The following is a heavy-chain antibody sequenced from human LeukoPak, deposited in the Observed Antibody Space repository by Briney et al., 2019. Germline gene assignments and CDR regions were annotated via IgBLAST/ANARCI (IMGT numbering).Heavy chain of an antibody. J-gene: IGHJ2*01. CDR1: GFTFSSYA. V-gene: IGHV3-23*01. D-gene: IGHD1-1*01. CDR2: ISGSGGST. Sequence: PGGSLRLSCAASGFTFSSYAMTWVRQAPGKGLEWVSSISGSGGSTYYADSVKGRFTISRDNSKNTLYLQMNGLRAEDTAVYYRAKDPGNNNWSYWYFDIWGRGTLVSVSS. CDR3: AKDPGNNNWSYWYFDI.